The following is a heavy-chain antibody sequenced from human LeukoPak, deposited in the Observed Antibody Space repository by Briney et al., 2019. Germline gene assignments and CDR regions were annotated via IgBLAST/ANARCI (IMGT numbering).Heavy chain of an antibody. CDR3: ATAVYYYGSGSPWDY. CDR2: ISAYNGNT. D-gene: IGHD3-10*01. J-gene: IGHJ4*02. CDR1: GYTFTSYG. V-gene: IGHV1-18*01. Sequence: ASVKVSCKASGYTFTSYGISWVRQAPGQGLEWMGWISAYNGNTNYAQRLQGRVTMTTDTSTSTAYMELRSLRSDDTAVYYCATAVYYYGSGSPWDYWGQGTLVTVSS.